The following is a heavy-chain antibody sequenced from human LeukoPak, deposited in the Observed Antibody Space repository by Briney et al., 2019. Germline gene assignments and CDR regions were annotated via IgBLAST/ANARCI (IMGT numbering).Heavy chain of an antibody. CDR3: ARASTYYYDSSGYVRGAFDY. CDR2: IYHSGST. J-gene: IGHJ4*02. Sequence: SETLSLTCAVSGGSISSSNWWSWVRQPPGKGLEWIGEIYHSGSTNYNPSLKSRVTMSVDKSKNQFSLKLSSVTAADTAVYYCARASTYYYDSSGYVRGAFDYWGQGTLVTVSS. D-gene: IGHD3-22*01. CDR1: GGSISSSNW. V-gene: IGHV4-4*02.